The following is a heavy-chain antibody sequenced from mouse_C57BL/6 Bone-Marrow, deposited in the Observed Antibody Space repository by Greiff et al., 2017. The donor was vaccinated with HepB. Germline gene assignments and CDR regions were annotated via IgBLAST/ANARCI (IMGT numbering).Heavy chain of an antibody. CDR1: GYTFTSYW. CDR3: ARETILMDGYYVCYFDY. CDR2: INPSNGGT. Sequence: VQLQESGTELVKPGASVKLSCKASGYTFTSYWMHWVKQRPGQGLEWIGNINPSNGGTNYNEKFKSKATLTVDKSSSTAYMQLSSLTSEDSAVYYCARETILMDGYYVCYFDYWGQGTTLTVSS. J-gene: IGHJ2*01. V-gene: IGHV1-53*01. D-gene: IGHD2-3*01.